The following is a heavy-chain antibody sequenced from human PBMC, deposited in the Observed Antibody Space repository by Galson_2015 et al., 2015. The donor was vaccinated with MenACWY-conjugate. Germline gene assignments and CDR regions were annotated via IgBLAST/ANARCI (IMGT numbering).Heavy chain of an antibody. D-gene: IGHD2-15*01. Sequence: SLRLSCAASGFTFSSNCMSWVRQAPGKGLEWVANINQDGSEKYYVESMKGRFTISRDDSKNSLYLQMNSLRAEDTAVYYCARLPAGSEIRCFYGRDVAPQGTPGTLSS. CDR2: INQDGSEK. CDR3: ARLPAGSEIRCFYGRDV. CDR1: GFTFSSNC. V-gene: IGHV3-7*03. J-gene: IGHJ6*02.